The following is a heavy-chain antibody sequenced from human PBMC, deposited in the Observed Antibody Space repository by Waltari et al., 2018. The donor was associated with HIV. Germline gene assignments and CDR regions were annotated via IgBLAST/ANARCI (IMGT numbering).Heavy chain of an antibody. CDR2: INSDGSST. CDR3: ARGGLSSTSKPDFDY. J-gene: IGHJ4*02. CDR1: GFTISSYW. V-gene: IGHV3-74*01. D-gene: IGHD2-2*01. Sequence: EVQLVESGGGLVQPGGSLRLSCAASGFTISSYWMHWVRQPPGKGLVWVSRINSDGSSTTYADSVKGRFTISRDNAKNTLYLQINSLRAEDTAVYYCARGGLSSTSKPDFDYWGQGTLVTVSS.